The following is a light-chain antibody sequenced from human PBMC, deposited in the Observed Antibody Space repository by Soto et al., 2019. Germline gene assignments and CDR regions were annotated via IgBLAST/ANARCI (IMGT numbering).Light chain of an antibody. CDR1: QSMSNY. Sequence: DIQMTQSPSSLSASVGDRVTVTCRASQSMSNYLNWYQQKPGKAPKLLIYAASTLQSGVPSRFSGSGSGTNFALTISSLQPEDFATYYCQQSYATPLTLGGGTKVEIK. CDR3: QQSYATPLT. CDR2: AAS. V-gene: IGKV1-39*01. J-gene: IGKJ4*01.